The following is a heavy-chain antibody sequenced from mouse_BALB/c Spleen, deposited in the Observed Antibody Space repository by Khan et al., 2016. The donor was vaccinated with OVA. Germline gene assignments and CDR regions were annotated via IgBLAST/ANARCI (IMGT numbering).Heavy chain of an antibody. V-gene: IGHV3-2*02. CDR3: ARASGIEY. D-gene: IGHD4-1*01. CDR1: GYTITSGYG. Sequence: EVKLLESGPGLVKPSQSLSLTCTVTGYTITSGYGWNWIRQFPGNKLEWMGYISYSGSTNYTPSFKSRISISRDTSKNQFFLQLNSVTTEDTATYYYARASGIEYWGQGTTLTVSS. CDR2: ISYSGST. J-gene: IGHJ2*01.